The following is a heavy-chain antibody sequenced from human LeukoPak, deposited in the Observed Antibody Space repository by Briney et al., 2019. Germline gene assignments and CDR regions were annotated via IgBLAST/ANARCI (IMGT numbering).Heavy chain of an antibody. Sequence: GGSLRLSCAASGFTFSSYGMHWVRQAPGKGLEWVAVISYDGSNKYYADSVKGRFTISRDNSKNTLYLQMNSLRAEDTAVYYCAKDYSSSWSRSAFDIWGQGTMVTVSS. CDR2: ISYDGSNK. D-gene: IGHD6-13*01. CDR3: AKDYSSSWSRSAFDI. CDR1: GFTFSSYG. J-gene: IGHJ3*02. V-gene: IGHV3-30*18.